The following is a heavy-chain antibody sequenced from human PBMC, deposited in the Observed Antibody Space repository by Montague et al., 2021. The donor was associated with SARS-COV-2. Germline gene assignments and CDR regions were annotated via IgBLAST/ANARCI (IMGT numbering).Heavy chain of an antibody. Sequence: SETLSLTCAVYGGSFSGYFWTWVRQSPGKGLEWIGEIKHTGFTNXXPSLKSRVTISMDTSKNQFSLRLTSVTAADTAVYYCARGKDDITVALVVISSSSYFDSWSRGTPVTVSS. CDR3: ARGKDDITVALVVISSSSYFDS. CDR1: GGSFSGYF. J-gene: IGHJ4*02. D-gene: IGHD3-10*01. CDR2: IKHTGFT. V-gene: IGHV4-34*01.